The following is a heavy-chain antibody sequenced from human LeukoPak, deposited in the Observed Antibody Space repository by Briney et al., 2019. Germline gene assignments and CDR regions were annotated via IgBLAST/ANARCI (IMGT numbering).Heavy chain of an antibody. CDR3: ARDPLYCSSTSCQYYYYYGMDV. D-gene: IGHD2-2*01. CDR1: GGTFSNYA. Sequence: ASVTVSYKASGGTFSNYAISWVRQAPGQGVEWMGGIIPIFGTENYAQKFQGRVTITADKSTSTAYMELSSLRSEDTAVYYCARDPLYCSSTSCQYYYYYGMDVWCKGTTVTVSS. CDR2: IIPIFGTE. V-gene: IGHV1-69*06. J-gene: IGHJ6*04.